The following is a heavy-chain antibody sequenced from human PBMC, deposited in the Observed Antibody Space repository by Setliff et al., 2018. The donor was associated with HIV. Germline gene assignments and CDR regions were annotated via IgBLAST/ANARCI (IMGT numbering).Heavy chain of an antibody. CDR2: INNDGGT. CDR3: AGGAAAGPIDY. CDR1: GFTFSSYW. D-gene: IGHD6-13*01. Sequence: GGSLRLSCAASGFTFSSYWMHWVRQAPGKGLVWVSRINNDGGTSYADSVKGRFTSSRDNSKNTLYLQMSRLRAEDTAVYYCAGGAAAGPIDYWGQGTLVTVSS. V-gene: IGHV3-74*01. J-gene: IGHJ4*02.